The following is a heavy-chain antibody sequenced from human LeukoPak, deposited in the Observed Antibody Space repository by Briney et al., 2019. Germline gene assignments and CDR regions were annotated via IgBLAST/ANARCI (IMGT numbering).Heavy chain of an antibody. Sequence: GGSLRLSCAASGFTFSSYWMHWVRQAPGKGLVWVSRIKNDGSSTTYADSVKGRFTISRDNAKNTLYLQMNSLRAEDTAVYYCARGKPGGPDVFDIWGQGTMVTVSS. CDR3: ARGKPGGPDVFDI. CDR2: IKNDGSST. J-gene: IGHJ3*02. CDR1: GFTFSSYW. V-gene: IGHV3-74*01. D-gene: IGHD4-23*01.